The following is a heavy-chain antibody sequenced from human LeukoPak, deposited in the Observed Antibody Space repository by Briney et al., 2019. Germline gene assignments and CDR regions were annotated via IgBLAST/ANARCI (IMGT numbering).Heavy chain of an antibody. CDR3: ARAGGDAYYYYYGMDV. Sequence: SETLSLTCTVSGGSISSDDWSWIRQPPGKGLEWSGYSYYSGSTNYNPSRKSRVTISVDTSKNQFSLKLSSVTAADTAVYYCARAGGDAYYYYYGMDVWGQGTTVTVSS. D-gene: IGHD2-21*02. J-gene: IGHJ6*01. CDR1: GGSISSDD. CDR2: SYYSGST. V-gene: IGHV4-59*08.